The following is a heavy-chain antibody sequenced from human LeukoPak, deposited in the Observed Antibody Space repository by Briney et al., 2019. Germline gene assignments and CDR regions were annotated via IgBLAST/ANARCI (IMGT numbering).Heavy chain of an antibody. CDR3: ARSSMVRGVSFDY. CDR2: IYSGGST. CDR1: GFTVSSNY. D-gene: IGHD3-10*01. J-gene: IGHJ4*02. V-gene: IGHV3-53*01. Sequence: GGSLRLSCAASGFTVSSNYMSWVRQAPGKGLEWVSVIYSGGSTYYADSVKGRFTISRDNSKNTLYLQMNSLRAEDTAVYYCARSSMVRGVSFDYWGQGTLVTVSS.